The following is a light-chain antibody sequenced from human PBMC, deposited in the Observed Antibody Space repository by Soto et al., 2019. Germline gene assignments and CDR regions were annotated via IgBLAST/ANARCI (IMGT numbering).Light chain of an antibody. J-gene: IGKJ1*01. CDR3: QQYHSYWT. CDR1: QSISSS. V-gene: IGKV1-39*01. CDR2: GAY. Sequence: DIQMTQCPSSLSASVGYRVSITCRASQSISSSLNWYQQKLGKAPRLLIYGAYSLQSGVPQRFSGSGSGTEFTLTISSLQTDDFSTYYCQQYHSYWTFGQGTKVDIK.